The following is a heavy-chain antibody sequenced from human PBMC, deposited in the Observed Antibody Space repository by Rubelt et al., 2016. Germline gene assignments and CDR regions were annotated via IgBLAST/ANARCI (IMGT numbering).Heavy chain of an antibody. CDR2: INHHGST. CDR3: ARGGYSYGLRPRSRWFDP. CDR1: GGSFSGYY. Sequence: QVQLQQWGAGLLKPSETLSLTCAVYGGSFSGYYWSWIRQPPGKGLEWVGEINHHGSTNYNPSLKSRVTISVDTAQYQFSLKLRSVTAADTAVYYCARGGYSYGLRPRSRWFDPWGQGTLVTVSS. V-gene: IGHV4-34*01. J-gene: IGHJ5*02. D-gene: IGHD5-18*01.